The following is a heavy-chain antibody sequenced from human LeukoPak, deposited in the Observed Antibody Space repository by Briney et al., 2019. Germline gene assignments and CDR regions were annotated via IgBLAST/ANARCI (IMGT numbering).Heavy chain of an antibody. V-gene: IGHV3-7*01. D-gene: IGHD4-23*01. CDR1: GFTFSDCW. CDR3: AEYGGYAFFD. CDR2: IKPDGSER. J-gene: IGHJ4*02. Sequence: PGGSLRLSCAASGFTFSDCWMSWVRQAPGKGLEWVANIKPDGSERAYVDSLRGRFTISRDNAKNSLFLQMNSLRVEDTAVYYCAEYGGYAFFDWGQGTLVTVSS.